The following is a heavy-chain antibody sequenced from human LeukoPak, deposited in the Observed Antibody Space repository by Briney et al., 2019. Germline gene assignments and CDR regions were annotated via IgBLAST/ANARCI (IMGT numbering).Heavy chain of an antibody. CDR3: ARDLYYYDSSGYFGGMDV. Sequence: GGSLRLSCAAAGFTFSSYVMHWVRQAPGKGLEWVSSISSSSSYIYYADSVKGRFTISRDNAKNSLYLQMNSLRAEDTAVYYCARDLYYYDSSGYFGGMDVWGQGTTVTVSS. J-gene: IGHJ6*02. CDR1: GFTFSSYV. D-gene: IGHD3-22*01. CDR2: ISSSSSYI. V-gene: IGHV3-21*01.